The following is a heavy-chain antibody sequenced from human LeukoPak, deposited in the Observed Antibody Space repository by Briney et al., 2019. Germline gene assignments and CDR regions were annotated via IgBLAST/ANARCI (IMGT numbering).Heavy chain of an antibody. CDR2: ISYDGSNK. J-gene: IGHJ5*02. CDR3: ARDSGHIPPRGEVNWFDP. D-gene: IGHD3-16*01. V-gene: IGHV3-30*04. Sequence: PGGSLRLSCAASGFTFSSYAMHWVRQAPGKGLEWVAVISYDGSNKYYADSVKGRFTISRDNSKNTLYLQMNSLRAEDTAVYYCARDSGHIPPRGEVNWFDPWGQGTLVTVSS. CDR1: GFTFSSYA.